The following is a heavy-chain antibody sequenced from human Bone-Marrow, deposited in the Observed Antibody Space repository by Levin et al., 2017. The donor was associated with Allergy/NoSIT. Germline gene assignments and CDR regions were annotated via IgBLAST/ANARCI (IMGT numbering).Heavy chain of an antibody. J-gene: IGHJ4*02. CDR1: GDSISGYY. D-gene: IGHD2-21*02. Sequence: PSETLSLTCSVSGDSISGYYWNWIRQPPGKGLQWIGYIYYSGSTNYNPSLQSRVTMSVDTSKNQFSLKLTSVTAADTAVYYCAREGAPYCGGDCYGDYFDYWGLGTLVTVSS. CDR3: AREGAPYCGGDCYGDYFDY. V-gene: IGHV4-59*01. CDR2: IYYSGST.